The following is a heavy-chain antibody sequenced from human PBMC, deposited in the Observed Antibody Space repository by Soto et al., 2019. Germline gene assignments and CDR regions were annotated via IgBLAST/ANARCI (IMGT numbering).Heavy chain of an antibody. V-gene: IGHV1-69*01. CDR3: ARPLEVRGYSYGQFDY. D-gene: IGHD5-18*01. CDR1: GGTFSSYA. Sequence: QVQLVQSGAEVKKPGSSVKVSCKASGGTFSSYAISWVRQAPGQGLEWMEGIIPIFGTANYAQKFQGRVTITADESTSTAYMELSSLRSEDTAVYYCARPLEVRGYSYGQFDYWGQGTLVTVSS. CDR2: IIPIFGTA. J-gene: IGHJ4*02.